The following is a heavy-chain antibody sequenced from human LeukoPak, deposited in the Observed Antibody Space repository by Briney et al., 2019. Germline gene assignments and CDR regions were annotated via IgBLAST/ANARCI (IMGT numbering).Heavy chain of an antibody. CDR2: IIPIFGTA. CDR3: AKSYYYDSSGPDDAFDI. V-gene: IGHV1-69*13. Sequence: SVKVSCKASGGTFSSYAISWVRQAPGQGLEWMGGIIPIFGTANYAQKFQGRVTITADESTSTAYMELSSLRSEDTAVYYCAKSYYYDSSGPDDAFDIWGQGTMVTVSS. J-gene: IGHJ3*02. D-gene: IGHD3-22*01. CDR1: GGTFSSYA.